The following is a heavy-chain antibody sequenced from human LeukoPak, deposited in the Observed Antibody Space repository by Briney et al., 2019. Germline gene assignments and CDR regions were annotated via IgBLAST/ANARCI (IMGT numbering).Heavy chain of an antibody. CDR2: ISGSGGRT. CDR3: AKGSGTAEDY. V-gene: IGHV3-23*01. Sequence: GGSLRLSCATSGFTFSSYAMSWVRQAPGKGLERVSAISGSGGRTHYADSVKGRFTISRDNSKNTLYLQMNSLRAEDTAVYYCAKGSGTAEDYWGQGTLVTVSS. J-gene: IGHJ4*02. CDR1: GFTFSSYA. D-gene: IGHD6-25*01.